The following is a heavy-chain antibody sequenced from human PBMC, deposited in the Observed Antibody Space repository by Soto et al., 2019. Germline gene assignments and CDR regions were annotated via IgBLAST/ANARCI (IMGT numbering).Heavy chain of an antibody. CDR2: ISAYNGNT. V-gene: IGHV1-18*04. D-gene: IGHD6-13*01. CDR1: GYTFTSYG. J-gene: IGHJ4*02. CDR3: ARDLKSFVAAAGWLGY. Sequence: QVQLVQSGAEVKKPGASVKVSCKASGYTFTSYGISWVRQAPGHGLEWMGWISAYNGNTNYAQKIQGRVTMTTDTSTSTAYMELRSLRSDDTAVDYCARDLKSFVAAAGWLGYWGQGTLVTGSS.